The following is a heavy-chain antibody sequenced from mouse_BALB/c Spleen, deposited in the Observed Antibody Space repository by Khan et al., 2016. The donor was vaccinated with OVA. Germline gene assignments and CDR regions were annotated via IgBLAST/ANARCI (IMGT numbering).Heavy chain of an antibody. CDR1: GFTFSSYA. J-gene: IGHJ2*01. CDR3: ASVSYNSGSSPWFFDY. CDR2: ISSGGSYT. Sequence: EVELVESGGGLVKPGGSLKLSCAASGFTFSSYAMSWVRQSPEKRLEWVAEISSGGSYTYYPDTVTGRFTISRDNAKNILYLEMSSLRSEDTAMYYCASVSYNSGSSPWFFDYWGQGTTLTVSS. D-gene: IGHD1-1*01. V-gene: IGHV5-9-4*01.